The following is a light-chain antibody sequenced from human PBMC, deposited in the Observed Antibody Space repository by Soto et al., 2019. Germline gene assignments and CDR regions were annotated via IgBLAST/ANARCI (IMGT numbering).Light chain of an antibody. V-gene: IGKV1-8*01. CDR1: QGISSY. Sequence: ALRMTQSPSSFSASTGDRVTITCRASQGISSYLAWYQQKPGKAPKLLIYAASTLQSGVPSRFSGSGSGTDFTLTISCLQSEDFATYYCQQYYSYPPRFGPGTKVDIK. CDR2: AAS. J-gene: IGKJ3*01. CDR3: QQYYSYPPR.